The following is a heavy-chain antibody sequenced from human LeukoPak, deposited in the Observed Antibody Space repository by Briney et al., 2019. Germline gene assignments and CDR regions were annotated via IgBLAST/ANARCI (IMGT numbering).Heavy chain of an antibody. CDR2: ISTSGDAI. CDR1: GFTFSDYG. Sequence: GGSLRLSCAASGFTFSDYGMNWVRQAPGKGLEWVSYISTSGDAIYYADSVKGRFTISRDNSKNTLYLQMNSLRAEDTAVYYCARDTESYGSGSNYWGQGTLVTVSS. J-gene: IGHJ4*02. D-gene: IGHD3-10*01. CDR3: ARDTESYGSGSNY. V-gene: IGHV3-48*01.